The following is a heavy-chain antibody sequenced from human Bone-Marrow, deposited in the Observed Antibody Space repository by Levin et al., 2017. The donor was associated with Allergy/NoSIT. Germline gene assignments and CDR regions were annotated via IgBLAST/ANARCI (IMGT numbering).Heavy chain of an antibody. CDR1: GVTVSNNY. Sequence: PGGSLRLSCAASGVTVSNNYMTWVRQPPGKGLELVSLIYSNGDIHYADSVKGRFIISRDSSKNTVYLQMNSVRTEDTAVYYWARNRPESANGYWGQGTLVTVSS. J-gene: IGHJ4*02. CDR3: ARNRPESANGY. CDR2: IYSNGDI. D-gene: IGHD1-14*01. V-gene: IGHV3-66*01.